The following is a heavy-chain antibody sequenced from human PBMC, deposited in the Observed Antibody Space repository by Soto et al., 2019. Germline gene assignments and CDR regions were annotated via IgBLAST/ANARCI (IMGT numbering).Heavy chain of an antibody. Sequence: GVSLKLSFSASVFPFSSYGMSWVRQAPGKGLEWVSAVSGSGGSTYYADSVKGRFTISRDNSKNTLYLQMSSLRAEDTAVYYCAKPNLFCSSTSCYDYWGQGTLVTVSS. CDR2: VSGSGGST. J-gene: IGHJ4*02. D-gene: IGHD2-2*01. CDR1: VFPFSSYG. CDR3: AKPNLFCSSTSCYDY. V-gene: IGHV3-23*01.